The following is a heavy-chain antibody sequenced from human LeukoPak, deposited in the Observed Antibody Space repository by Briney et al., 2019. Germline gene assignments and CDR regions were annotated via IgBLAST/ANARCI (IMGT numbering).Heavy chain of an antibody. CDR2: LSGSGITT. J-gene: IGHJ4*02. Sequence: GGSLRLSCAASGFTFSNSAMSWVRQAPGKGLEWVSTLSGSGITTYYADSVTGRFTISRDNSKNTLYLQMNSLRAEDTAVYYCAKGIYSSGWSYFDYWGQGTLVTVSS. CDR1: GFTFSNSA. D-gene: IGHD6-19*01. CDR3: AKGIYSSGWSYFDY. V-gene: IGHV3-23*01.